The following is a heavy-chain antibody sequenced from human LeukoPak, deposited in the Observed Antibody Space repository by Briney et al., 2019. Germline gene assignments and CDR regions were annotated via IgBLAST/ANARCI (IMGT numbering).Heavy chain of an antibody. Sequence: SETLSLTCTVSGGSISSYYWSWIRQPAGKGLEWIGRIYTSGSTNYNPSLKSRVTMSVDTSKNQFSLKLSSVTAADTAVYYCARGGPYDILTYFDYWGQGTLVTVSS. CDR2: IYTSGST. V-gene: IGHV4-4*07. CDR3: ARGGPYDILTYFDY. CDR1: GGSISSYY. J-gene: IGHJ4*02. D-gene: IGHD3-9*01.